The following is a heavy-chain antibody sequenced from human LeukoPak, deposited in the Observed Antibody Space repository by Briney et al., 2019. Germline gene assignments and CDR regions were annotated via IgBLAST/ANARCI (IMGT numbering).Heavy chain of an antibody. D-gene: IGHD3-10*01. J-gene: IGHJ4*02. Sequence: ASVKVSCKASGGTFSSYAISWVRQAPGQGLEWMGRIIPILGIANYAQKFQGRVTITADKSTSTAYMELSSLRSEDTAVYYCARVGTSSGSYLSYWGQGTLVTVSS. V-gene: IGHV1-69*04. CDR1: GGTFSSYA. CDR3: ARVGTSSGSYLSY. CDR2: IIPILGIA.